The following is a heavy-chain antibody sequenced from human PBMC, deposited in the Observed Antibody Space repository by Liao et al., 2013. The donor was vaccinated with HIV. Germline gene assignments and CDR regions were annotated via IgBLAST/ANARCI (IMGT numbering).Heavy chain of an antibody. D-gene: IGHD3-3*01. CDR1: GDSITSGTHF. J-gene: IGHJ3*02. CDR2: ISSRGST. CDR3: ARDRAGDFWSGSNGGDAFDI. V-gene: IGHV4-61*02. Sequence: QVHLQESGPGLVKPSQTLSLTCGVSGDSITSGTHFWNWFRQPAGKGLQWIGRISSRGSTNFNPSLRRRVTMSVDTSENEFSLNLTSVTATDTAVYFCARDRAGDFWSGSNGGDAFDIWGQGTLVTVS.